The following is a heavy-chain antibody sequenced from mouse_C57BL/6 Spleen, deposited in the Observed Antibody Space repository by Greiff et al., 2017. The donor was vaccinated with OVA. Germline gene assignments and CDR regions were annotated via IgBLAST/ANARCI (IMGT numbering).Heavy chain of an antibody. Sequence: QVQLQQPGAELVRPGTSVKLSCKASGYTFTSYWMHWVKQRPGQGLEWIGVIDPSDSYTNYNQKFKGKATLTVDTSSSTAYMQLSSLTSEDSAVYYCARSGSSGYFDYWGQGTTLTVSS. J-gene: IGHJ2*01. V-gene: IGHV1-59*01. D-gene: IGHD3-2*02. CDR3: ARSGSSGYFDY. CDR2: IDPSDSYT. CDR1: GYTFTSYW.